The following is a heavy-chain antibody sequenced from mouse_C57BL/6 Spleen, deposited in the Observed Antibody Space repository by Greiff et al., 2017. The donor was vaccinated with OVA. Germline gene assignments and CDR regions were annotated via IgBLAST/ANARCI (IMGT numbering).Heavy chain of an antibody. CDR3: ASEGLTGFDY. CDR1: GYTFTSYW. J-gene: IGHJ2*01. D-gene: IGHD4-1*01. V-gene: IGHV1-59*01. CDR2: IDPSDSYT. Sequence: QVQLQQPGAELVRPGTSVKLSCKASGYTFTSYWMHWVKQRPGQGLEWIGVIDPSDSYTNYNQKFKGKATLTVDKSSSTAYMQLSSLTSEDSAVYYCASEGLTGFDYWGQGTTLTVSS.